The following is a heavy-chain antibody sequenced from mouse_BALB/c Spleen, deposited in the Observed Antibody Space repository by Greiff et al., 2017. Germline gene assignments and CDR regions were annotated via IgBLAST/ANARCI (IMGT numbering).Heavy chain of an antibody. Sequence: QVQLQQSGPELVKPGASVRISCKASGYTFTSYYIHWVKQRPGQGLEWIGWIYPGNVNTKYNEKFKGKATLTADKSSSTAYMQLSSLTSEDSAVYFCAIYYDYLFDYWGQGTTLTVSS. CDR1: GYTFTSYY. D-gene: IGHD2-4*01. CDR3: AIYYDYLFDY. V-gene: IGHV1S56*01. J-gene: IGHJ2*01. CDR2: IYPGNVNT.